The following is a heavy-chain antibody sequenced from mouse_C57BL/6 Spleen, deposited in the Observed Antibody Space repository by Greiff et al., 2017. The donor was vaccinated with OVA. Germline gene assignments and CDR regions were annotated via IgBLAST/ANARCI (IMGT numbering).Heavy chain of an antibody. CDR3: ARIYDGYPAWLAY. D-gene: IGHD2-3*01. Sequence: QVQLQQSGAELVKPGASVKMSCKASGYTFTSYWITWVKQRPGQGLEWIGDIYPGSGSTNYNEKFKSKATLTVDTSSSTAYMQLSSLTSEDSAVYYCARIYDGYPAWLAYWGQGTLVTVSA. CDR2: IYPGSGST. J-gene: IGHJ3*01. V-gene: IGHV1-55*01. CDR1: GYTFTSYW.